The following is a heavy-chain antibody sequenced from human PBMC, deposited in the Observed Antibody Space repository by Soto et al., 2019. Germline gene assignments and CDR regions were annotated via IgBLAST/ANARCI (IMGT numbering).Heavy chain of an antibody. J-gene: IGHJ6*03. CDR2: IRSKANSYAT. V-gene: IGHV3-73*01. CDR3: TSLGNFWGRIGPNYYYMDV. Sequence: GGSLRLSCAASGFTFSGSAMHWVRQASGKGLEWVGRIRSKANSYATAYAASVKGRFTISRDDSKNTAYLQMNSLKTEDTAVYYCTSLGNFWGRIGPNYYYMDVWGKGTTVTVSS. D-gene: IGHD3-16*01. CDR1: GFTFSGSA.